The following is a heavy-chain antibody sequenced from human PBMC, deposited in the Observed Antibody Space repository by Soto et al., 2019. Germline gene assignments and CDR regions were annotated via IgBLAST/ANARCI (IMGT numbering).Heavy chain of an antibody. CDR2: IYPGDSDT. D-gene: IGHD2-2*01. J-gene: IGHJ6*02. Sequence: ESLKISCKGSGYSFTSYWIGWVRQMPGKGLEWMGIIYPGDSDTRYSPSFQGQVTISADKSISTAYLQWSSLKASDTAMYYCARPSQKGYCSSTSCYSDGMDGWGQGTTVTVSS. CDR1: GYSFTSYW. CDR3: ARPSQKGYCSSTSCYSDGMDG. V-gene: IGHV5-51*01.